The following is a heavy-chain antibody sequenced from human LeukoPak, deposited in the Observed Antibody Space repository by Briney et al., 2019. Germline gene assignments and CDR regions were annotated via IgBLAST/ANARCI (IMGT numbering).Heavy chain of an antibody. CDR1: GGSISSSSYY. D-gene: IGHD5-18*01. Sequence: SETLSLTCTVSGGSISSSSYYWSWIRQPPGKGLEWIGYIYYSGSTNYNPSLKSRVTISIYTSKNQFSLKLNSVTAADTAVYFCARAGGYSYRVDYWGQGTLVTVSS. J-gene: IGHJ4*02. CDR2: IYYSGST. CDR3: ARAGGYSYRVDY. V-gene: IGHV4-61*01.